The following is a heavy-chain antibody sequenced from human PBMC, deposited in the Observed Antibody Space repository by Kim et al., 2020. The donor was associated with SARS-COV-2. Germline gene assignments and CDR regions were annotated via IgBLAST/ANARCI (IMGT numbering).Heavy chain of an antibody. D-gene: IGHD6-25*01. CDR3: ARDTAAAMDV. J-gene: IGHJ6*02. Sequence: GGSLRLSCVASGFTFTDHYMDWVRQAPGEGLEWLSRTTNKNNIYTTYAPSVKGRFTVSRDDSKNSLYLQINSLKTEDTAVYYCARDTAAAMDVWGQGTTVTVSS. V-gene: IGHV3-72*01. CDR1: GFTFTDHY. CDR2: TTNKNNIYTT.